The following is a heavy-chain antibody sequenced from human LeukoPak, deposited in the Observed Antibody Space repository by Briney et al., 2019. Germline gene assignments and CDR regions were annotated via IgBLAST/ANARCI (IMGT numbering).Heavy chain of an antibody. CDR3: VRYDVSP. V-gene: IGHV1-2*02. Sequence: ASVKVSCKTSGYTFTGYYIHWVRQSPGQGLEWMGWINPNSGGTNYAQNFQGRVTMTRDTSISTAYMELSRLRSDDTAVYYCVRYDVSPWGQGTLVSVSS. D-gene: IGHD3-16*01. J-gene: IGHJ5*02. CDR1: GYTFTGYY. CDR2: INPNSGGT.